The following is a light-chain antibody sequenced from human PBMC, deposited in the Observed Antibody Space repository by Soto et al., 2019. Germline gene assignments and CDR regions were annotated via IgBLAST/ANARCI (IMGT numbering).Light chain of an antibody. J-gene: IGKJ4*01. CDR2: WAS. V-gene: IGKV4-1*01. Sequence: DIVMTQSPDSLAVPLGERATITCKSSQSLLYSSSNKNDLAWFQQKPGQPPKLLIYWASTRESGVPDRFSGSGSGTEFTLTINSLQSEDVAVYYCQQYHLTSLTFGGGTKVEIK. CDR3: QQYHLTSLT. CDR1: QSLLYSSSNKND.